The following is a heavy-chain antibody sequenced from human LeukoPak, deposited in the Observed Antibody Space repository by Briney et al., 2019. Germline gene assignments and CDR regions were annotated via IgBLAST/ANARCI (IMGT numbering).Heavy chain of an antibody. CDR3: ARVYGSGAFDY. D-gene: IGHD3-10*01. V-gene: IGHV3-30*04. Sequence: PGGFLRLSCAASGFTFSSYAMHWVRQAPGKGLEWVAVISYDGSNKYYADSVKGRFTISRDNSKNTLYLQMNSLRAEDTAVYYCARVYGSGAFDYWGQGTLVTVSS. CDR1: GFTFSSYA. CDR2: ISYDGSNK. J-gene: IGHJ4*02.